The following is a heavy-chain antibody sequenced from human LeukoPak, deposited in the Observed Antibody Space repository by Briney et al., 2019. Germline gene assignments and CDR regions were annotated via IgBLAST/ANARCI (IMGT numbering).Heavy chain of an antibody. V-gene: IGHV1-46*01. Sequence: ASVMVSCKASGYTFTSYYMHWVRQAPGQGLEWMGIINPSGGSTSYAQKFQGRVTMTRDTSTSTVYMELSSLRSEDTAVYYCARPSGSYYYDSSGYGTDFGHWGQGTLVTVSS. D-gene: IGHD3-22*01. CDR1: GYTFTSYY. CDR3: ARPSGSYYYDSSGYGTDFGH. CDR2: INPSGGST. J-gene: IGHJ1*01.